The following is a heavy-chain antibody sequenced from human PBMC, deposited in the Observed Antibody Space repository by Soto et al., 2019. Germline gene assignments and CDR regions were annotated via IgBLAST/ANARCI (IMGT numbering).Heavy chain of an antibody. D-gene: IGHD2-15*01. J-gene: IGHJ6*02. CDR2: MSYDGSNK. Sequence: QVQLVESGGGVVQPGRSLRLSCAASGFTFSSYAMHWVRQAPGKGLESVAVMSYDGSNKYYADSVKGRFTISRDNSKNTLYLQTNSLRAEDTAVYYCARAGCDGGSCYTLVGLRYGMDVWGQGTTVTVSS. CDR1: GFTFSSYA. CDR3: ARAGCDGGSCYTLVGLRYGMDV. V-gene: IGHV3-30-3*01.